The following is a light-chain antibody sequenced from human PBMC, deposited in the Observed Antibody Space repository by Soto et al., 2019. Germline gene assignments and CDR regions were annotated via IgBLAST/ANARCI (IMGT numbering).Light chain of an antibody. V-gene: IGKV1-27*01. CDR3: QNYNSAPET. Sequence: DIQMTQSPSSLSASVGDRVTITCRASQGISNYLAWYQQRPGKVPKVLIYGASTLHSGVPSRFSGSGSGTEFTLTITNVQPEDVATYYCQNYNSAPETIGPGTKVEIK. CDR1: QGISNY. J-gene: IGKJ1*01. CDR2: GAS.